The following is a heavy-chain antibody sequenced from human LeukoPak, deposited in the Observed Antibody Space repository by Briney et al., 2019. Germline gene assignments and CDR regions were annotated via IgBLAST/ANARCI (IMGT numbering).Heavy chain of an antibody. CDR3: ARRQQDIVVVPAASTDDY. CDR1: GFTFSSYS. V-gene: IGHV3-48*04. D-gene: IGHD2-2*01. CDR2: ISSSSSTI. Sequence: EPGGSLRLSCAASGFTFSSYSMNWVRRAPGRGLEWVSYISSSSSTIYCADSVKGRFTISRDNAKNSLYLEMNSLRAEDTAVYYCARRQQDIVVVPAASTDDYWGQGTLVTVSS. J-gene: IGHJ4*02.